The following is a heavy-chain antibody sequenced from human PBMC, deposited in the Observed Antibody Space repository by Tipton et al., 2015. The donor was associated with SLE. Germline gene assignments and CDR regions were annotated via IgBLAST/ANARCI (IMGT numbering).Heavy chain of an antibody. J-gene: IGHJ3*02. CDR3: ARDSGDGVGIKYAFDI. CDR1: GFTFSSYA. D-gene: IGHD3-10*01. Sequence: SLRLSCAASGFTFSSYAMHWVRQAPGKGLEWVAVISYDGSNKYYADSVKGRFTISRDNSKNTLYLQMNSLRAEDTAVYYCARDSGDGVGIKYAFDIWGQGTMVTVSS. V-gene: IGHV3-30-3*01. CDR2: ISYDGSNK.